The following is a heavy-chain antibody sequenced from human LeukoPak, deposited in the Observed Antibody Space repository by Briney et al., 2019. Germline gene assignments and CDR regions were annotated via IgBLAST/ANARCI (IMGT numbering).Heavy chain of an antibody. CDR3: ARVPGYCSSTSCYVYFDY. CDR2: ISSSSSYT. D-gene: IGHD2-2*01. V-gene: IGHV3-11*06. Sequence: GGSLRLSCAASGFTLSDYYMSWIRQAPGKGLEWVSYISSSSSYTNYADSVKGRFTISRDNAKNSLYLQMNSPRAEDTAVYYCARVPGYCSSTSCYVYFDYWGQGTLVTVSS. J-gene: IGHJ4*02. CDR1: GFTLSDYY.